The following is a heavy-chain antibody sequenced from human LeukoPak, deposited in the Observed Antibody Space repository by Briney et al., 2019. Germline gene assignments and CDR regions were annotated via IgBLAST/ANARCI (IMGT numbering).Heavy chain of an antibody. Sequence: ASVKVSCKASGFTFTGHYIHWVRQAPGQGLEWMGYINPASGGTSSPPNLRDRVTLTTDTSVSAAYMELSSLLSDDTAVYYCVREGNQDLSKDFDFWGQGTLVTVSS. V-gene: IGHV1-2*02. J-gene: IGHJ4*02. CDR3: VREGNQDLSKDFDF. CDR1: GFTFTGHY. CDR2: INPASGGT. D-gene: IGHD4-23*01.